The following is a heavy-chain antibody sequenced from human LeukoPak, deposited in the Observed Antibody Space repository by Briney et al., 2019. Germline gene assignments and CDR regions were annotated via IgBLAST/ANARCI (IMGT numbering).Heavy chain of an antibody. D-gene: IGHD3-10*01. CDR1: GYTFTDYY. CDR3: ARGSWFGDSSFDY. J-gene: IGHJ4*02. CDR2: INPNSGGT. Sequence: ASVKVSCKASGYTFTDYYIHWVRQAPGQGLEWMGWINPNSGGTNYAQKFQGRVTMTRDTSISTAYMELSRLRSEDTAVYYCARGSWFGDSSFDYWGQGTLVTVSS. V-gene: IGHV1-2*02.